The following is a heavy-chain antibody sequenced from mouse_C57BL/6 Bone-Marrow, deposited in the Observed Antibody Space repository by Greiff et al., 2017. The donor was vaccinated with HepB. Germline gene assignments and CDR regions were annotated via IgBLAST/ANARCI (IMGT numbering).Heavy chain of an antibody. CDR3: ARDPRGYYAMDY. J-gene: IGHJ4*01. V-gene: IGHV5-4*01. CDR2: ISDGGSYT. Sequence: EVKLMESGGGLVKPGGSLKLSCAASGFTFSSYAMSWVRQTPEKRLEWVATISDGGSYTYYPDNVKGRFTISRDNAKNNLYLQMSHLKSEDTAMYYCARDPRGYYAMDYWGQGTSVTVSS. CDR1: GFTFSSYA.